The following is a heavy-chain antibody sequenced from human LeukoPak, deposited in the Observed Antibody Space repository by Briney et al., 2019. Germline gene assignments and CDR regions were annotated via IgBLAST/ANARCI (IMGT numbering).Heavy chain of an antibody. CDR2: IDWDDDK. Sequence: SGRTLVNPTQTLTLTCTFSGFSLSTSGMCVSWIRQPPGKALEWLARIDWDDDKYYSTSLKTRLTISKDTSKNQVVLTMTNMDPVDTATYYCARIRLTLDAFDIWGQGTMVTVSS. CDR1: GFSLSTSGMC. V-gene: IGHV2-70*11. D-gene: IGHD4/OR15-4a*01. J-gene: IGHJ3*02. CDR3: ARIRLTLDAFDI.